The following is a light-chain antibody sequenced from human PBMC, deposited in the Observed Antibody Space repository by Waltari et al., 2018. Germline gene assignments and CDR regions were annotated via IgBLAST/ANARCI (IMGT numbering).Light chain of an antibody. J-gene: IGLJ3*02. V-gene: IGLV1-44*01. CDR2: RNN. Sequence: QSVLTQPPSASVTPGQRVTISCSGSSPNIGSNTVNWSQQLPGTAPKLLIYRNNQRPSGVPDRFSGSKSGTSASLAISGLQSEDETDYYCAAWDDSLNGWVFGGGTKLTVL. CDR3: AAWDDSLNGWV. CDR1: SPNIGSNT.